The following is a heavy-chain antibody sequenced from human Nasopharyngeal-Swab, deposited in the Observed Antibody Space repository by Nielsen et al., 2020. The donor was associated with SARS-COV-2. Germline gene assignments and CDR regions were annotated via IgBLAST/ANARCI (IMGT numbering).Heavy chain of an antibody. V-gene: IGHV3-23*01. D-gene: IGHD2-21*02. CDR3: AKALLHIVVVTAPGGY. CDR1: GFTFSSSA. CDR2: ISGSGGST. Sequence: GESLKISCAASGFTFSSSAMSWVRQAPGKGLEWVSAISGSGGSTYYADSVKGRFTISRDNSKNTLYLQMNSLRAEDTAVYYCAKALLHIVVVTAPGGYWGQGTLVTVSS. J-gene: IGHJ4*02.